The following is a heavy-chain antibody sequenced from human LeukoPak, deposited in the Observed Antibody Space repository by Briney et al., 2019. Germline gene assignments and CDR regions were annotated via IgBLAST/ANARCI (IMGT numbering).Heavy chain of an antibody. D-gene: IGHD3-3*01. J-gene: IGHJ5*02. CDR3: ARDPYYPGTPTSYDFWGMNWFDP. CDR1: GGSMSGFY. CDR2: FYLTGGT. V-gene: IGHV4-59*12. Sequence: PSETLSLTCTVSGGSMSGFYWSWIRQAPGKGLEWIGYFYLTGGTKYNPSLKSRVTISGDVSKNQFSLNVRSVTAADTAVYYCARDPYYPGTPTSYDFWGMNWFDPWGQGTLVTVSS.